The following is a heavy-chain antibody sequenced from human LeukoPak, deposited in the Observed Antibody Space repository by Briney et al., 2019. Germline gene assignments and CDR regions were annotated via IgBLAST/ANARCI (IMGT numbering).Heavy chain of an antibody. D-gene: IGHD3-10*01. CDR1: GYTFTGYY. V-gene: IGHV1-2*02. J-gene: IGHJ4*02. CDR3: ARDSLFLTYYYGSGRLDY. Sequence: ASVKVSCKASGYTFTGYYIHWVRQTPGQGLEWMGWINPKSGGTKYAQRFQGRVTMTRDTSITAAYLDLSSLRSDDTAVCYCARDSLFLTYYYGSGRLDYWGQGTLVTVSS. CDR2: INPKSGGT.